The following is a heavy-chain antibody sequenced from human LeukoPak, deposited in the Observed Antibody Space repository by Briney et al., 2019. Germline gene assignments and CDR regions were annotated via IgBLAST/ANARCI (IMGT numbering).Heavy chain of an antibody. CDR1: GYTFTDYF. CDR3: ARDIVTTTGTTGPSGV. CDR2: ISPNRGGT. V-gene: IGHV1-2*02. D-gene: IGHD1-1*01. J-gene: IGHJ4*02. Sequence: ASVKVSCKASGYTFTDYFLHWVRQAPGQGLEWMGWISPNRGGTNYAQKFQGRVTMTRDTSISTAYMELSRLRSDDTAIYYCARDIVTTTGTTGPSGVWGQGTLVTVSS.